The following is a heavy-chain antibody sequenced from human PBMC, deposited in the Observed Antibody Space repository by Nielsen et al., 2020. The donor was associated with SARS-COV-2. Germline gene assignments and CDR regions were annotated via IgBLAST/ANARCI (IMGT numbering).Heavy chain of an antibody. Sequence: GESLKISCAASGFTFSTYGIHWVRQAPGKGLEWVATISYDGSDEHYADSVKGRFTISRDNARKSLYLQMHSLRAEDTAVYYCARDAAYSRFDYWGQGTLVTVSS. V-gene: IGHV3-30*03. CDR2: ISYDGSDE. CDR3: ARDAAYSRFDY. CDR1: GFTFSTYG. J-gene: IGHJ4*02. D-gene: IGHD4-11*01.